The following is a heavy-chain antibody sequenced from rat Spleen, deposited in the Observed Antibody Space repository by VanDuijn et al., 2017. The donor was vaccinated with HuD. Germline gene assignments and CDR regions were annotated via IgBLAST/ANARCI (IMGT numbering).Heavy chain of an antibody. D-gene: IGHD1-9*01. V-gene: IGHV5-17*01. Sequence: EVQLVESGGGLVQPGRSLKVSCAASGFTFSDYGVAWVRQAPTTGLEWVATISYGDSSGHSGTYYRDSVRGRFTISRDDVKSTLSLQMDSLRSEDTATYYCARRHYGYTDYFDYWGQGVMVTVSS. CDR2: ISYGDSSGHSGT. CDR3: ARRHYGYTDYFDY. J-gene: IGHJ2*01. CDR1: GFTFSDYG.